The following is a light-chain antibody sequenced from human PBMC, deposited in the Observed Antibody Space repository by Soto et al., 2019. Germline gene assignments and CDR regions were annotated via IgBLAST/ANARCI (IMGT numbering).Light chain of an antibody. CDR2: GAS. V-gene: IGKV3-20*01. CDR3: QQYGSLPRT. J-gene: IGKJ1*01. CDR1: HTVTSSY. Sequence: EIVLTQSPGTLSLSPGERATLSCRASHTVTSSYLAWYQQKPGQAPRLLMYGASSRAAGIPDRFSGSGSGTDFTLTISRLEPEDSAVYYCQQYGSLPRTFGQGTKVEIK.